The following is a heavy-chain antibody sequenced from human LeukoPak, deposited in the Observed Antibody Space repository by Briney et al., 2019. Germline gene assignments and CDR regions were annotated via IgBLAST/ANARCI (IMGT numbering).Heavy chain of an antibody. CDR2: IRYDGSNK. V-gene: IGHV3-30*02. D-gene: IGHD3-22*01. J-gene: IGHJ6*03. Sequence: GGSLRLSCAASGFTFSSYGMHWVRQAPGKGLEWVAFIRYDGSNKYYADSVKGRFTISRDNSKNTLYLQMNSLRAEDTAVYYCAREYYYDSSGYQSYYYYYMDVWGKGTTVTISS. CDR3: AREYYYDSSGYQSYYYYYMDV. CDR1: GFTFSSYG.